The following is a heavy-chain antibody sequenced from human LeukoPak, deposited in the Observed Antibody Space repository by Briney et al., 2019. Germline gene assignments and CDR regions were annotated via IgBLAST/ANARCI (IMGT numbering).Heavy chain of an antibody. CDR1: GFTFSSYS. D-gene: IGHD2-2*01. Sequence: GGSLRLSCAASGFTFSSYSMNWVRQAPGKGLEWVSFISGSSGYIYYADSVKGRFTISRDNAKKSLYLQMNSLRAEDTAVYYCAREILDIVVVPAAPESWFDPWGQGTLVTVSS. J-gene: IGHJ5*02. V-gene: IGHV3-21*04. CDR2: ISGSSGYI. CDR3: AREILDIVVVPAAPESWFDP.